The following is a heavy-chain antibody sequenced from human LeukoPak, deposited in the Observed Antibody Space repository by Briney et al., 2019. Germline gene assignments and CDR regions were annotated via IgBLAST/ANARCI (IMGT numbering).Heavy chain of an antibody. V-gene: IGHV1-69*13. D-gene: IGHD1-26*01. CDR2: IIPIFGTA. Sequence: GASVKVSCKASGGTFSSYAISWVRQAPGQGLEWMGGIIPIFGTANYAQKFQGRVTITADESTSTAYMELSSLRSEDTAVYYCARSASGSYDFDYWGQGTLVTVSS. CDR1: GGTFSSYA. CDR3: ARSASGSYDFDY. J-gene: IGHJ4*02.